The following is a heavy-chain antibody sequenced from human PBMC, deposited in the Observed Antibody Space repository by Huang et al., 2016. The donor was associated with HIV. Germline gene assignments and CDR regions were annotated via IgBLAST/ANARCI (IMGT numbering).Heavy chain of an antibody. CDR2: ISPTGKT. D-gene: IGHD3-3*01. J-gene: IGHJ4*01. CDR1: GASVNGFY. CDR3: ARLTTYTTSSYSRFFNY. V-gene: IGHV4-4*07. Sequence: QVQLHESGPGLVKPSDTLSLICTVSGASVNGFYWGWIRRPPGKGLAWIGRISPTGKTNYNPSLQIRGTFLSYTSKNRLSLNLTSVTAADSAVYYCARLTTYTTSSYSRFFNYWGHGILVSVSS.